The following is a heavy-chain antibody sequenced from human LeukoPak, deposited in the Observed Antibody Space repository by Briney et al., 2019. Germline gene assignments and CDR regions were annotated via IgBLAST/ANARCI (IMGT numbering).Heavy chain of an antibody. D-gene: IGHD5-12*01. CDR2: ISQDVSHK. CDR1: GFTFSSYW. Sequence: GGSLRLSCAASGFTFSSYWMSRVRQAPGKGLQSVAYISQDVSHKYYVDSVKGRFTISRDNAKNSLHLEMNSLRAEDTALYYCARVGYNGWNFENWGQGTLVTVSS. CDR3: ARVGYNGWNFEN. V-gene: IGHV3-7*01. J-gene: IGHJ4*02.